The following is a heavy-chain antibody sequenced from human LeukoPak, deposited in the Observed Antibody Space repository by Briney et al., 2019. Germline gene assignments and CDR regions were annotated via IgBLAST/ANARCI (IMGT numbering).Heavy chain of an antibody. J-gene: IGHJ4*02. V-gene: IGHV1-69*01. CDR2: IIPIFGTA. Sequence: GSSVKVSCKASGGTFSSYAISWVRQAPGQGLEWMGGIIPIFGTANYAQKFQGRVTITADESTSTAYMELRSLRSDDTAVYYCARGRASGDYSDYWGQGTLVTVSS. CDR3: ARGRASGDYSDY. D-gene: IGHD4-17*01. CDR1: GGTFSSYA.